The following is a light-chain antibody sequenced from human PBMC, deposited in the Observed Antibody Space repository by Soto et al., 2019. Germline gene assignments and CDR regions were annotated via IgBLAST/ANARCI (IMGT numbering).Light chain of an antibody. V-gene: IGKV3-20*01. Sequence: DILLTQSPSTLSVSPGETVNLSCRASQSVNSNLTWYQQKPGQAPRLLIYGASSRDTGIPARFSGSGSGPDFTLTISRLEPEDFAAYYCQQYGSSPWTFGQGTKVDIK. CDR1: QSVNSN. CDR3: QQYGSSPWT. CDR2: GAS. J-gene: IGKJ1*01.